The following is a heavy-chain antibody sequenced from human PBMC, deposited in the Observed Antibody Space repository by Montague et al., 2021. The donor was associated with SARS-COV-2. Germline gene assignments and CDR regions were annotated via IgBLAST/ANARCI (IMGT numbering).Heavy chain of an antibody. D-gene: IGHD1-7*01. V-gene: IGHV4-39*01. J-gene: IGHJ5*02. CDR2: IYYSGST. CDR3: ARGLYNWNYEHWFDT. Sequence: SETLSLTCTVSGGSVGSSHYYWAWIRQPPGKGLEWIGTIYYSGSTYYPPSPRSRVTIDVDASTNQFSLQLHSVTAADTAVYFCARGLYNWNYEHWFDTWGQGTLVTVTS. CDR1: GGSVGSSHYY.